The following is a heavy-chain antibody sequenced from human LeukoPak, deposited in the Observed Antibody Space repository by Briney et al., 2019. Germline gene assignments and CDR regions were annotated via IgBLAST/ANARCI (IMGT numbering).Heavy chain of an antibody. Sequence: ASQTLSLTCTVSGGSISSGDYYWSWIRQPPGKGLEWIGYIYYSGSTYYNPSLKSRVTISVDTSKNQFSLKLSSVTAADTAVYYCARTTSECYFDYWGQGTLVTVSS. CDR3: ARTTSECYFDY. V-gene: IGHV4-30-4*01. CDR1: GGSISSGDYY. J-gene: IGHJ4*02. D-gene: IGHD4-11*01. CDR2: IYYSGST.